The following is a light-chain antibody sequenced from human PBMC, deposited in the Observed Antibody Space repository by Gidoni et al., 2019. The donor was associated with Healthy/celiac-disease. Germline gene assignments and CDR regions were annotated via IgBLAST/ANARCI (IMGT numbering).Light chain of an antibody. J-gene: IGKJ1*01. Sequence: DIQITQSPSSLSGTSVGDRVTITCRASQSISSYLNWYQQKRGKATKLLIYAASSSQSGVPSRFSGSGSGKDYTLTISRLQPEDVATYYCQHSYSTPWTFXQXTKVEIK. CDR2: AAS. CDR1: QSISSY. CDR3: QHSYSTPWT. V-gene: IGKV1-39*01.